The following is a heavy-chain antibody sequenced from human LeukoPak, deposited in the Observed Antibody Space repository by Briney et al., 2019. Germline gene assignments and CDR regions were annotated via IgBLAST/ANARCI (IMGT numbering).Heavy chain of an antibody. Sequence: GGSLRPSCAAFRFTLSTYAMSWVRQAPGNGLEWVSVVSGSGGRTYYADSAKGRFTISRDNSKNTVHLQMNSLRAEDTAMYYCARRAGDYSHPYDYWGQGTLVTVSS. CDR2: VSGSGGRT. V-gene: IGHV3-23*01. J-gene: IGHJ4*02. CDR3: ARRAGDYSHPYDY. D-gene: IGHD3-22*01. CDR1: RFTLSTYA.